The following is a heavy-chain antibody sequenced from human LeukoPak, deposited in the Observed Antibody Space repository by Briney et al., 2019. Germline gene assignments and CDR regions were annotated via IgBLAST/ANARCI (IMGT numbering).Heavy chain of an antibody. CDR2: IVVGSGNT. CDR3: AAGGDIVASLDH. Sequence: SVKVSCKASGFTFTSSAVQWVRQARGQRLEWIGWIVVGSGNTNYAQKFQERVTITRDMSTSTAYMELSSLKSEDTAVYYCAAGGDIVASLDHWGQGTLVTVSS. J-gene: IGHJ4*02. V-gene: IGHV1-58*01. CDR1: GFTFTSSA. D-gene: IGHD5-12*01.